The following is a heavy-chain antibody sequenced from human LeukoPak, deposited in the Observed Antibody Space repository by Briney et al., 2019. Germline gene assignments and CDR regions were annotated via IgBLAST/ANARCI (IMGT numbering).Heavy chain of an antibody. V-gene: IGHV4-4*07. J-gene: IGHJ3*02. CDR3: ARGKYCSGGSCYGGDAFDI. CDR1: GGYISRYY. D-gene: IGHD2-15*01. Sequence: SETLSLTCTVSGGYISRYYWSWIRQPAGKGLDWIGRIYTSGSTNLNPSLKSRVTMSVDTSKNQFSLKLSSVTAADTAAYYCARGKYCSGGSCYGGDAFDIWGQGTMVTVSS. CDR2: IYTSGST.